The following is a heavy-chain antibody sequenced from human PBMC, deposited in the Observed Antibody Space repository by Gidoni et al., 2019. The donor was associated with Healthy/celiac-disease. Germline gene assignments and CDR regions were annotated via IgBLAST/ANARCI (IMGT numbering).Heavy chain of an antibody. V-gene: IGHV1-69*01. CDR3: ARARPRYCSGGSCPGDYWFDP. CDR1: GGTFSSYA. J-gene: IGHJ5*02. D-gene: IGHD2-15*01. Sequence: QVQLVQSGAEVKKPGSSVKVSCKASGGTFSSYAISWVRQAPGQGLEWMGGIIPIFGTANYAQKFQGRVTITADESTSTAYMELSSLRSEDTAVYYCARARPRYCSGGSCPGDYWFDPWGQGTLVTVSS. CDR2: IIPIFGTA.